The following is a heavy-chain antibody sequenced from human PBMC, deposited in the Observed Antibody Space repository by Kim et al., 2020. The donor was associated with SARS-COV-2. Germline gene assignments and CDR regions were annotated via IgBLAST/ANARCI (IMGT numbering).Heavy chain of an antibody. J-gene: IGHJ6*02. Sequence: GGSLRLSCAASGFTVSSNYMSWVRQAPGKGLEWVSVIYSGGSTYYAYSVKGRFTISRDNSKNTLYLQMNSLRAEDTAVYYCARVSGFRWELFEIPLLGMDVWGQGTTVTVSS. CDR2: IYSGGST. D-gene: IGHD3-10*01. CDR3: ARVSGFRWELFEIPLLGMDV. V-gene: IGHV3-53*01. CDR1: GFTVSSNY.